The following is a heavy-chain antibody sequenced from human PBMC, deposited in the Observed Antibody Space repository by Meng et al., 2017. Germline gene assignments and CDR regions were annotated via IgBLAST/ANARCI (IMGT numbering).Heavy chain of an antibody. CDR2: IYYSGST. J-gene: IGHJ5*02. Sequence: HPQLEESGPGRLKPSETLSLTCTVSGGSISSSSYYWGWIRQPPGKGLEWIGSIYYSGSTYYNPSPKSRVTISVDTSKNQFSLKLSSVTAADTAVYYCASLRIAVAGINWFDPWGQGTLVTVSS. V-gene: IGHV4-39*07. CDR3: ASLRIAVAGINWFDP. D-gene: IGHD6-19*01. CDR1: GGSISSSSYY.